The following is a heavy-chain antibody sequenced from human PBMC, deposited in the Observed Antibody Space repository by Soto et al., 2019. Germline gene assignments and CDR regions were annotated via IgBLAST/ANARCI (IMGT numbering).Heavy chain of an antibody. D-gene: IGHD1-26*01. CDR1: VFIFSSYT. V-gene: IGHV3-30-3*01. Sequence: GWSLTPACSASVFIFSSYTMHWFRQAPGNGLEWVGVITYDGSNQYYADSVKGRFTISRDNSRNMLFLQMNSLRPDDTAVYDCARAPSGSYPEFDFWGEGTLVTVSS. CDR2: ITYDGSNQ. CDR3: ARAPSGSYPEFDF. J-gene: IGHJ4*02.